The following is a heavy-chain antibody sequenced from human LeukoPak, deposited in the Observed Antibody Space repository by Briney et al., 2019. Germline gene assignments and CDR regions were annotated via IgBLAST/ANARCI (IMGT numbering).Heavy chain of an antibody. Sequence: GGSLRLSCAASGFTFSSYWMSWVRQAPGKGLEWVANIKQDGSEKYYVDSVKGRFTISRDNAKNSLYLQMNSLRAEDTAVYYCSTSYYDSSGYWTVGYFDLWGRGTLVTVSS. CDR1: GFTFSSYW. V-gene: IGHV3-7*01. J-gene: IGHJ2*01. CDR3: STSYYDSSGYWTVGYFDL. D-gene: IGHD3-22*01. CDR2: IKQDGSEK.